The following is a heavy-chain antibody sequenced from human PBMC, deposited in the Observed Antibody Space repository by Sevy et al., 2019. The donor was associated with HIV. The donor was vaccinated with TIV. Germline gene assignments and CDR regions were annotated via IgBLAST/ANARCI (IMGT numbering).Heavy chain of an antibody. J-gene: IGHJ6*02. CDR1: GFTLSSYG. CDR3: ARDRLGITISAEWGGAMDV. D-gene: IGHD3-3*01. CDR2: IRYDGSDK. Sequence: GGSLRLSCVASGFTLSSYGMHWVRQAPGKGLEWVAVIRYDGSDKYYADSVKGRFTISRDNSKNTLYLQMKSLRAEDTAVYYCARDRLGITISAEWGGAMDVWGQGTTVTVSS. V-gene: IGHV3-33*01.